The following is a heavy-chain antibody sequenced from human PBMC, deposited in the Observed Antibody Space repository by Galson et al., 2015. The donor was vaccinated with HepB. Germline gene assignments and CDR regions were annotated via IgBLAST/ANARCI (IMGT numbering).Heavy chain of an antibody. J-gene: IGHJ3*02. CDR2: INPSGGST. V-gene: IGHV1-46*01. D-gene: IGHD6-13*01. Sequence: SVKVSCKASGYTFTSYYMHWVRQAPGQGLEWMGIINPSGGSTSYAQKFQGRVTMTRDTSTSTVYMELSSLRSEDTAVYYCARFTIAAAAGSDAFDIWGQGTMVTVSS. CDR1: GYTFTSYY. CDR3: ARFTIAAAAGSDAFDI.